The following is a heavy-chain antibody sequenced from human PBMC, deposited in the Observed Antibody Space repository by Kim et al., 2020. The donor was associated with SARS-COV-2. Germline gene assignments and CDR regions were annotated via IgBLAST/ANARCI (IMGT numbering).Heavy chain of an antibody. CDR1: GFTFDDHG. CDR2: IIWKTGYI. V-gene: IGHV3-9*01. D-gene: IGHD4-17*01. J-gene: IGHJ6*02. Sequence: GGSLRLSCVASGFTFDDHGVHWVRQTPGKGLEWVSGIIWKTGYIGYADSVKGRFTISRGNAKNSLYLQMNSLRPEDTALYYCTKDVTPGGADVWGQGTTVTVSS. CDR3: TKDVTPGGADV.